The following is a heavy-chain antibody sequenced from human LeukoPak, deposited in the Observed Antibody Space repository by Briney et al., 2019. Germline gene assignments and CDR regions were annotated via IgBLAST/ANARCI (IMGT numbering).Heavy chain of an antibody. CDR2: IIPILGIA. J-gene: IGHJ4*02. CDR1: GGTFSSYT. CDR3: ARDPGDCSSTSCYTDY. D-gene: IGHD2-2*02. Sequence: SVKVSCKASGGTFSSYTISWVRQAPGQGLEWMGRIIPILGIANYAQKFQGRVTITADKSTSTAYMELSSLRSEDTAAYYCARDPGDCSSTSCYTDYWGQGTLVTVSS. V-gene: IGHV1-69*04.